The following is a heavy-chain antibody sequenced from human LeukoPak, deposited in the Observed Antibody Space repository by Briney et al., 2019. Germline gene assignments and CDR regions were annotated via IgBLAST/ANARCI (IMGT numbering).Heavy chain of an antibody. V-gene: IGHV3-23*01. CDR2: IRDDGT. D-gene: IGHD5-24*01. Sequence: GGSLRLSCAASGFTLSSCAMSWVRQAPGRGLEWVSAIRDDGTWYADSVKGRFTISRDNSKNTLYLQMNSLRADDTAVYYCARDSEGDGYNFDTWGRGTLVTVSS. J-gene: IGHJ5*02. CDR1: GFTLSSCA. CDR3: ARDSEGDGYNFDT.